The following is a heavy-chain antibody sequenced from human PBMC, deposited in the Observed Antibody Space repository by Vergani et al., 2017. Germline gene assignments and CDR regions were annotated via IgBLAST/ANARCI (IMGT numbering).Heavy chain of an antibody. CDR3: ARQVAVAGKWWGPYYYYGMDV. CDR1: GYSFTSYW. D-gene: IGHD6-19*01. J-gene: IGHJ6*04. V-gene: IGHV5-10-1*01. Sequence: EVQLVQSGAEVKKPGESLRISCKGSGYSFTSYWISWVRQMPGKGLEWMGRIDPSDSYTNYSPSFQGHVTISADQSLSPAYLQWSSLKASDTAMYYCARQVAVAGKWWGPYYYYGMDVWSEGTTVTVSS. CDR2: IDPSDSYT.